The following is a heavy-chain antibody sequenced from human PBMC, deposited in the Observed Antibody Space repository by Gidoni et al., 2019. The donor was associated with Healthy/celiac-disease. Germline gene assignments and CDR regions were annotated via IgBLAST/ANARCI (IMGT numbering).Heavy chain of an antibody. CDR3: ARDRQLGLDY. J-gene: IGHJ4*02. CDR2: ISSSSSYI. CDR1: GFTSSSYS. D-gene: IGHD6-6*01. V-gene: IGHV3-21*01. Sequence: EVQLVESGGGLVKPGGSLRLSCAASGFTSSSYSMNWVRQAPGKGLEWVSSISSSSSYIYSADSVKGRFTISRDNAKNSLYLQMNSLRAEDTAVYYCARDRQLGLDYWGQGTLVTVSS.